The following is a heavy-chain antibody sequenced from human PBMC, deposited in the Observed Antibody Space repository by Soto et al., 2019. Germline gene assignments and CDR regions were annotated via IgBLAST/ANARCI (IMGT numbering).Heavy chain of an antibody. CDR2: IIPIFAST. J-gene: IGHJ6*02. V-gene: IGHV1-69*01. CDR1: GGSFSTYG. CDR3: AGGREENFGVVLIYYYGTDV. Sequence: QLQLVQSGAEVKKPGSSVKVSCKSSGGSFSTYGLSWVRQAPGQGLEWMGGIIPIFASTTYAQKFEGRVTITADESTNTAYMDLRSLRSEDTAIYYCAGGREENFGVVLIYYYGTDVWSQATAVTV. D-gene: IGHD3-3*01.